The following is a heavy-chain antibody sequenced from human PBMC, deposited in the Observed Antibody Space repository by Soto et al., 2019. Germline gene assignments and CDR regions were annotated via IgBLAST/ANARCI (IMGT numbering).Heavy chain of an antibody. CDR2: IIPIFGTA. CDR1: GGTFSSYA. D-gene: IGHD1-7*01. J-gene: IGHJ5*02. V-gene: IGHV1-69*13. Sequence: GASVKVSCKASGGTFSSYAISWVRQAPGQGLEWMGGIIPIFGTANYAQKFQGRVTITADESTSTAYMELSSLRSEDTAVYYCARDGELELQGHWFDPWGQGTLVTVSS. CDR3: ARDGELELQGHWFDP.